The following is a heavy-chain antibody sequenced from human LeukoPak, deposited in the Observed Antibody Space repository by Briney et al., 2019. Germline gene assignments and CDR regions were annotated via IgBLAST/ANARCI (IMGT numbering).Heavy chain of an antibody. J-gene: IGHJ4*02. CDR3: ASGYCTNDVCYTGGFDY. Sequence: GALRLSFAASGFTFSNYAMHWGRRAPGKGRGWVAVISYNGSSKYYTDSVKGRFTISRDNSKNTVYLQMNSLRAEDSAVYYCASGYCTNDVCYTGGFDYWGQGTLVTVSS. CDR2: ISYNGSSK. V-gene: IGHV3-30-3*01. CDR1: GFTFSNYA. D-gene: IGHD2-8*01.